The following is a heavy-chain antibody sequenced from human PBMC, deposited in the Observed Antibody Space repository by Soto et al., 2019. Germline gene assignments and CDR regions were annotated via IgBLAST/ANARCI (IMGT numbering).Heavy chain of an antibody. D-gene: IGHD4-4*01. CDR2: LYRGGYI. Sequence: PGGSLRLSCKVSGMSVDDYHLTWVRQAPGRGLGWVSILYRGGYIRYRDSVLGRFTISRDTSRNTLYLQMNYLTVEDTATYYCARPDENSFPSGLDVWGQGTTVTVSS. CDR3: ARPDENSFPSGLDV. CDR1: GMSVDDYH. J-gene: IGHJ6*02. V-gene: IGHV3-53*01.